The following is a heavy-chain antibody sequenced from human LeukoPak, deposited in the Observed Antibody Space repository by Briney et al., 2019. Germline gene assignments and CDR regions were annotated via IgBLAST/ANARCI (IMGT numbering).Heavy chain of an antibody. V-gene: IGHV3-20*04. J-gene: IGHJ4*02. CDR3: AKDTWDYGDSGQFDY. D-gene: IGHD4-17*01. CDR2: INWNGGST. Sequence: GGSLRLSCAASGFTFDDYGMSWVRQAPGKGLEWVSGINWNGGSTGYADSVKGRFTISRDNAKNSLYLQMNSLRAEDTAVYYCAKDTWDYGDSGQFDYWGQGTLVTVSS. CDR1: GFTFDDYG.